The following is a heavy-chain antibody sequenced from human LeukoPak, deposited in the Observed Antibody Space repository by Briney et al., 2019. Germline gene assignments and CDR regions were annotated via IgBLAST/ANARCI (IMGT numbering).Heavy chain of an antibody. V-gene: IGHV3-21*01. D-gene: IGHD3-10*01. CDR2: ISSSSSYI. Sequence: GGSLRLSCAASGFTFSSYGMHWVRQAPGKGLEWVSSISSSSSYIYYADSVKGRFTISRDNAKNSLYLQMNSLRAEDTAVYYCARDLGSGSYYNVADYWGQGTLVTVSS. J-gene: IGHJ4*02. CDR3: ARDLGSGSYYNVADY. CDR1: GFTFSSYG.